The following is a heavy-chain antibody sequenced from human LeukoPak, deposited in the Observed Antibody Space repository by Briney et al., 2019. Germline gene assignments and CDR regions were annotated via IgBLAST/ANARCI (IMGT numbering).Heavy chain of an antibody. J-gene: IGHJ5*02. CDR2: IYHIGNT. D-gene: IGHD1-26*01. V-gene: IGHV4-59*01. CDR3: ARAPYSGSYFWFDP. CDR1: GGSFSGYY. Sequence: SETLSLTCAVYGGSFSGYYWSWIRQPPGKGLEWIGYIYHIGNTDYNRSLKTRITISVDTSKNQVSLKLNSVTAADTAVYYCARAPYSGSYFWFDPWGQGTLVTVSS.